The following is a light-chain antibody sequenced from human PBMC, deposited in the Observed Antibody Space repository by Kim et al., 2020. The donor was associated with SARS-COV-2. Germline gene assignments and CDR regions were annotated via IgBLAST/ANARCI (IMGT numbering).Light chain of an antibody. CDR2: EDT. CDR3: QAWDSTTVI. J-gene: IGLJ2*01. Sequence: SYELTQPPSVSVSPGQTASISCSGDKLGDKYACWYQQRPGQCPVLVIYEDTRRPSGIPERFSASTSGNTATLTISGTQAMDEADYYCQAWDSTTVIFGGGTQLTVL. CDR1: KLGDKY. V-gene: IGLV3-1*01.